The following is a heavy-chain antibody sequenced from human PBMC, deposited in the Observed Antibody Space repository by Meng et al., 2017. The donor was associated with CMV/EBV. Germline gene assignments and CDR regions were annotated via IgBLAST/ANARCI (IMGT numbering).Heavy chain of an antibody. CDR1: GFTFSSYA. CDR3: AKVGARRGYSGFHDY. J-gene: IGHJ4*02. V-gene: IGHV3-23*01. Sequence: GESLKISCAASGFTFSSYAMSCVRQAPGKGLEWVSAISGSGGSTYYADSVKGRFTISRDNSKNTLYLQMNSLRAEDTAVYYCAKVGARRGYSGFHDYWGQGTLVTVSS. D-gene: IGHD5-12*01. CDR2: ISGSGGST.